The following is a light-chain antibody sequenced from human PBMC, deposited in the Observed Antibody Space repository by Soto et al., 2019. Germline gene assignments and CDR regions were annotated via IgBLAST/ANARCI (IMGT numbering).Light chain of an antibody. CDR1: KNDIGFYDF. CDR2: EVV. J-gene: IGLJ1*01. V-gene: IGLV2-8*01. Sequence: QSALTQPPSASGSPGQSVTISCTGTKNDIGFYDFVSWYQHHPGKSPRLIIYEVVQRPSGVPERFSGCKSGNTASLTVSGLQAADEADYFCKSYAGSNTYVFGSGTKLTVL. CDR3: KSYAGSNTYV.